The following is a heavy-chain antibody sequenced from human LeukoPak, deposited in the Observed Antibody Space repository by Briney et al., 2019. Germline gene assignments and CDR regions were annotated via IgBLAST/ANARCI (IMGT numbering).Heavy chain of an antibody. D-gene: IGHD1-26*01. CDR1: GYTFTGYY. V-gene: IGHV1-2*02. Sequence: GASVKVSCKASGYTFTGYYMRWVRQAPGQGLEWMGWINPNSGGTNYAQKFQGRVTMTRDTSISTAYMELSRLRSDDTAVYYCAREFSGSYFGWFDPWGQGTLVTVSS. CDR2: INPNSGGT. J-gene: IGHJ5*02. CDR3: AREFSGSYFGWFDP.